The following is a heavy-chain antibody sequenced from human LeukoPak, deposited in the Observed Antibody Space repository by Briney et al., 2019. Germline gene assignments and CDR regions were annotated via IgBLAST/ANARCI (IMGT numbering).Heavy chain of an antibody. CDR3: ARNSGGRRYYFTE. CDR2: IYTDGSTK. Sequence: GGSLRLSCAASGFTFSSYSMNWVRQAPGKGLEWVTVIYTDGSTKYYADSVKGRFTISRDNSQNTLYLQMNRLRAEDTAVYYCARNSGGRRYYFTEWGQGTLVTVSS. J-gene: IGHJ4*02. D-gene: IGHD3-10*01. CDR1: GFTFSSYS. V-gene: IGHV3-33*08.